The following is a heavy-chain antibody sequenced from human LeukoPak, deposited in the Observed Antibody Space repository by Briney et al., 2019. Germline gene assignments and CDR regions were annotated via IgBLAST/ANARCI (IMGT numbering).Heavy chain of an antibody. CDR2: IIPIFGTA. Sequence: SSVKVSCKASGFTFTSYDINWVRQAPGQGLEWIGGIIPIFGTANYAQKFQGRVTITTDESTSTAYMELSSLRSEDTAVYYCARASFYMVTTVFDYWGQGTLVTVSS. CDR3: ARASFYMVTTVFDY. V-gene: IGHV1-69*05. D-gene: IGHD4-17*01. CDR1: GFTFTSYD. J-gene: IGHJ4*02.